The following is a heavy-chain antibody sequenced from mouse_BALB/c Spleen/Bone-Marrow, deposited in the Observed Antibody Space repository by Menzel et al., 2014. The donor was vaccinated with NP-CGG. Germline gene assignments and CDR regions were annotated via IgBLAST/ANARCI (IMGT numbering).Heavy chain of an antibody. CDR3: SRGGDSPFAY. V-gene: IGHV1S81*02. Sequence: VHLVESGDELVKPGASVKLSCKASGYTFTSYYMYWVKQRPGQGLEWIGEINPSNGGTNFNEKFKSKATLTVDKSSSTAYMQLSSLTSEDSAVYYCSRGGDSPFAYWGQGTLVTVSA. D-gene: IGHD2-13*01. CDR2: INPSNGGT. J-gene: IGHJ3*01. CDR1: GYTFTSYY.